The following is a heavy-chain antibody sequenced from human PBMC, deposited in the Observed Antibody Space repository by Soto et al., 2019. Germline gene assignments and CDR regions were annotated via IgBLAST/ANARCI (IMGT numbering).Heavy chain of an antibody. V-gene: IGHV1-69*02. CDR3: ARLLVLDYYYGMDV. D-gene: IGHD6-13*01. J-gene: IGHJ6*02. Sequence: ASLKVSCKSPGGTFSSYTISWVRHATGQGLEWMGRIIPILGIANYAQKFQGRVTITADKSTSTAYMELSSLRSEDTAVYYCARLLVLDYYYGMDVWGQGTTVTVSS. CDR1: GGTFSSYT. CDR2: IIPILGIA.